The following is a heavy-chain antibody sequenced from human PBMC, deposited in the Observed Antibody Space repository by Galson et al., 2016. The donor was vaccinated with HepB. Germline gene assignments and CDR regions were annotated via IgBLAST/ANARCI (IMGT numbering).Heavy chain of an antibody. CDR3: ARRAYSGWFFDY. CDR1: GFALSDST. D-gene: IGHD6-19*01. Sequence: SLRLSCAASGFALSDSTMQWVRQASGKGLEWVGRIRSKAHSYATAYGPSVEGRFTISRDDSKNTAYLQMNSLKTEDTAVYYCARRAYSGWFFDYWGQGTLVTVSS. J-gene: IGHJ4*02. CDR2: IRSKAHSYAT. V-gene: IGHV3-73*01.